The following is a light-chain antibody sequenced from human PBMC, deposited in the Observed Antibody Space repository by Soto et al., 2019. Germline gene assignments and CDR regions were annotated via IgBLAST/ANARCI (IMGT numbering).Light chain of an antibody. V-gene: IGKV3-20*01. CDR2: DAS. CDR1: QSVSSSY. J-gene: IGKJ1*01. CDR3: QQYGSSPRT. Sequence: EIVLTQSPGTLSLPPGERATLSCRASQSVSSSYLAWYQQKPGQAPRLLIYDASSRATGIPDRFSGSGSGTDFTLTINRLEPEDSAVYYCQQYGSSPRTFGQVTKVEIK.